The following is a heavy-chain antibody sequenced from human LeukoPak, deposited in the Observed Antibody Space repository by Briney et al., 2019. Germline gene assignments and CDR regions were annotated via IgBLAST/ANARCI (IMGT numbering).Heavy chain of an antibody. J-gene: IGHJ4*02. D-gene: IGHD6-13*01. CDR1: GYTLTELS. CDR2: FDPEDGET. CDR3: ATKIAAAGLFDFDY. V-gene: IGHV1-24*01. Sequence: ASVKVSCKVSGYTLTELSMHWVRQAPGKGLEWMGGFDPEDGETIYAQKFQGRVTMTEDTSTDTAYMELSSLRSEDTAVYYCATKIAAAGLFDFDYWGQGTLVTVSS.